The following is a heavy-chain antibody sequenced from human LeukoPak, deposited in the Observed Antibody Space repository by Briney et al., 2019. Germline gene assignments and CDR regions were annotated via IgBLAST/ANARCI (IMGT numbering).Heavy chain of an antibody. CDR1: GGSFSGYY. J-gene: IGHJ6*03. CDR2: INHSGST. V-gene: IGHV4-34*01. D-gene: IGHD5-18*01. CDR3: ARDRESYGYYYYYYYMDV. Sequence: SETLSLTCAVYGGSFSGYYLSWIRQPPGKGLEWIGEINHSGSTNYNPSLKSRVTISVDTSKNQFSLKLSSVTAADTAVYYCARDRESYGYYYYYYYMDVWGKGTTVTVSS.